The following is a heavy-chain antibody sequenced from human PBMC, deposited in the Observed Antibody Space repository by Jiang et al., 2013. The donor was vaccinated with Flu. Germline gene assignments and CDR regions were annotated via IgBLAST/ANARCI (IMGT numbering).Heavy chain of an antibody. CDR2: IKQDGSEK. CDR1: GLTFSSYW. Sequence: RLSCTASGLTFSSYWMSWVRQAPGKGLEWVANIKQDGSEKSYVDSVKGRFTITRDNAKSSQYLQMNSLTAEDTAVYYCAREGAGGFDYWGQGTLVTVSS. V-gene: IGHV3-7*03. CDR3: AREGAGGFDY. J-gene: IGHJ4*02. D-gene: IGHD3-16*01.